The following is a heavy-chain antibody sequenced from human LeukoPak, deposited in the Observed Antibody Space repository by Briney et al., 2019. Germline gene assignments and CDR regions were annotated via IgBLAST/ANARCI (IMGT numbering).Heavy chain of an antibody. J-gene: IGHJ5*02. D-gene: IGHD6-13*01. CDR2: INTYNGNT. CDR1: GYTFTSYG. V-gene: IGHV1-18*01. CDR3: ARDPIAAAGLNWFDP. Sequence: ASVKVSCKASGYTFTSYGISWVRQAPGQGLEWMGWINTYNGNTNYAQKLQGRVTMTTDTSTSTAYMELRSLRSDDTAVYYCARDPIAAAGLNWFDPWGQGTLVTVSS.